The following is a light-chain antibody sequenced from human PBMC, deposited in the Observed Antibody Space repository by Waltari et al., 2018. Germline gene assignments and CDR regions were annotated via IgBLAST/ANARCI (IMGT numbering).Light chain of an antibody. CDR2: RND. V-gene: IGLV1-47*01. CDR3: AAWDDSLRGPI. CDR1: NSTIGRNY. J-gene: IGLJ2*01. Sequence: QSVLTQPPSASGTPGQRVTIPCSGRNSTIGRNYVYWYQQFPGAAPKLLIYRNDQRPSGVPDRFSGSKSGTSASLAISGLRSEDEADYYCAAWDDSLRGPIFGGGTKVTAL.